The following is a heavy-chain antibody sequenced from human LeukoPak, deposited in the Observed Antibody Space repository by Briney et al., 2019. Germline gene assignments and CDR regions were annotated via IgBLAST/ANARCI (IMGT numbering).Heavy chain of an antibody. J-gene: IGHJ4*02. V-gene: IGHV3-30*04. Sequence: PGGSLRLSCVGSGFYFNSYAMHWVRQAPGKGLEWVAVVSYDGNQEHYADSVKGRFTISRDNAKNTLYLQSNSLRPEDTAVYYCARDYGRSHAIFGYSSYWGQGTLVTVSS. CDR3: ARDYGRSHAIFGYSSY. D-gene: IGHD3-22*01. CDR2: VSYDGNQE. CDR1: GFYFNSYA.